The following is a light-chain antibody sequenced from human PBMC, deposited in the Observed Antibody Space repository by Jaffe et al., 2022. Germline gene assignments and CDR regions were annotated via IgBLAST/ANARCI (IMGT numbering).Light chain of an antibody. Sequence: SSELTQDPAVSVALGQTVRITCQGDSLRSYYASWYQQKPGQAPVLVIYGKNNRPSGIPDRFSGSSSGNTASLTITGAQAEDEADYYCNSRDSSGNLPAFGGGTKLTVL. CDR2: GKN. CDR1: SLRSYY. J-gene: IGLJ3*02. V-gene: IGLV3-19*01. CDR3: NSRDSSGNLPA.